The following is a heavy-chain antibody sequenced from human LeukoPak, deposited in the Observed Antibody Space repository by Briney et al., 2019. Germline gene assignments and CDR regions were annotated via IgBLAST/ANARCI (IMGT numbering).Heavy chain of an antibody. CDR1: GVSISSSNSY. Sequence: SETLSLTCTVSGVSISSSNSYWGWIRQPPGKGLEWIGSIYYSGSTYYNPSLKSRVTISLDTSKNQFSLKLSSVTAADTAVYYCARSEQLAAFDYWGQGTLVTVSS. CDR2: IYYSGST. V-gene: IGHV4-39*07. D-gene: IGHD1/OR15-1a*01. J-gene: IGHJ4*02. CDR3: ARSEQLAAFDY.